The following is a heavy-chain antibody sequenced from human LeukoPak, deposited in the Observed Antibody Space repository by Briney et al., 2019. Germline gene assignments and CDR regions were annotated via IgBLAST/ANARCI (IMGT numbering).Heavy chain of an antibody. CDR2: ISGDGGGTT. CDR1: GFTFDDYA. J-gene: IGHJ4*02. CDR3: ANGIAALV. V-gene: IGHV3-43*02. Sequence: PGGSLRLSCAASGFTFDDYAIYWVRQAPGKGLEWVCLISGDGGGTTYYADSVKGRFTISRDNSKNSLYLEMNSLRAEDTAVYYCANGIAALVRGQGTLFTVSS. D-gene: IGHD6-6*01.